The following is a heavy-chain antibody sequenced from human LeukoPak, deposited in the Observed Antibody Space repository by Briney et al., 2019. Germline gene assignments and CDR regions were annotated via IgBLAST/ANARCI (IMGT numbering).Heavy chain of an antibody. V-gene: IGHV3-30*04. CDR2: ISYDGKYK. D-gene: IGHD2-2*01. Sequence: GKSLRLSCRASGFTFGTHAMHWVRQAPGKGPEWVAFISYDGKYKYYADSVEGRFTISRDNSANKLYLQLNSLRPEDTATFYCARRLHCDDTICYREFDYWGQGTLVIVSS. CDR1: GFTFGTHA. CDR3: ARRLHCDDTICYREFDY. J-gene: IGHJ4*02.